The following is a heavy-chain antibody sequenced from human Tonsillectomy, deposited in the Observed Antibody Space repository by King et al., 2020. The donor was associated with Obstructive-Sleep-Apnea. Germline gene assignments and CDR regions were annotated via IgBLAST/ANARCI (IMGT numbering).Heavy chain of an antibody. V-gene: IGHV1-2*02. CDR1: GYTFTDYY. CDR3: ARERPPADGSGSKNWFDP. Sequence: HVQLVESGAEVKKPGASVKVSCRASGYTFTDYYMHWVRQAPGQGLEWMGWINPNSGGTNYAQKFQGRVTMTRDTSISTAYMELSRLTSDDTAVYYCARERPPADGSGSKNWFDPWGQGTLVTVSS. CDR2: INPNSGGT. D-gene: IGHD3-10*01. J-gene: IGHJ5*02.